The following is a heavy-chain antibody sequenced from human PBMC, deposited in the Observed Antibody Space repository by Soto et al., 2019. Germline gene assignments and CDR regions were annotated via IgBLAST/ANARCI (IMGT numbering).Heavy chain of an antibody. D-gene: IGHD1-1*01. CDR1: GGSISSYY. CDR2: IYYSGST. CDR3: ARVPGGWNRHKYGMDV. V-gene: IGHV4-59*01. Sequence: SETLSLTCTVSGGSISSYYWSWIRQPPVKGLEWIGYIYYSGSTNYNPSLRSRVTISVDTSKNQFSLKLSSVTAADTAVYYCARVPGGWNRHKYGMDVWGQGTTVTVSS. J-gene: IGHJ6*02.